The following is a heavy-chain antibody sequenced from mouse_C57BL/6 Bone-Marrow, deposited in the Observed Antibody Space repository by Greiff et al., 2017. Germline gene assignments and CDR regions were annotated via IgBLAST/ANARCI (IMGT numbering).Heavy chain of an antibody. CDR1: GYSITSGYY. J-gene: IGHJ4*01. Sequence: DVQLQESGPGLVKPSQSLSLTCSVTGYSITSGYYWNWIRQFPGNKLEWMGYISYDGSNNYNPSLKNRISITRDTSKNQFFLKLNSVTTEDTATYYCASNPYAMDYWGQGTSVTVSS. CDR2: ISYDGSN. V-gene: IGHV3-6*01. CDR3: ASNPYAMDY.